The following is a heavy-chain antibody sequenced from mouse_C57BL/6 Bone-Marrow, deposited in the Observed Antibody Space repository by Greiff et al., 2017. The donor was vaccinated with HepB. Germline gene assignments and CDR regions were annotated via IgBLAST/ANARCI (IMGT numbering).Heavy chain of an antibody. CDR1: GYTFTSYW. V-gene: IGHV1-61*01. D-gene: IGHD1-1*01. CDR2: IYPSDSET. CDR3: ARALITTVVAKDFDY. Sequence: QVQLQQPGAELVRPGSSVKLSCKASGYTFTSYWMDWVKQRPGQGLEWIGNIYPSDSETHYNQKFKDKATLTVDKSSSTAYMQLSSLTSEDSAVYYCARALITTVVAKDFDYWGQGTTLTVSS. J-gene: IGHJ2*01.